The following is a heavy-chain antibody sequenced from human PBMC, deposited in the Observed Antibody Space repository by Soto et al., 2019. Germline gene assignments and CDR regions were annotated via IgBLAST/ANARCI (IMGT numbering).Heavy chain of an antibody. D-gene: IGHD3-22*01. V-gene: IGHV3-30*18. CDR3: AKERDSLRSRVSYYYFYYGMDV. Sequence: QVQLVESGGGEVQPGRSLRLSCAASGFTFSSYGMHWVSEAPGKGLEWVAVISYDGSNKYYAGSVKGRFTISRDNSRNALYLPLNSLRAEDTAVYYCAKERDSLRSRVSYYYFYYGMDVWCQGTTFTVSS. CDR2: ISYDGSNK. CDR1: GFTFSSYG. J-gene: IGHJ6*02.